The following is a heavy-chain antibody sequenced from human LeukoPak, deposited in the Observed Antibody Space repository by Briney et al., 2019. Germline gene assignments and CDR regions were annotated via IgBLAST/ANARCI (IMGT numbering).Heavy chain of an antibody. CDR3: ATSPGWLDKVY. CDR2: INPDSGST. Sequence: ASVKVSCKASGYTFTDYYIHWVRQAPGQGLEWMGWINPDSGSTSYEQRFKGRVTMTRATSNSTAYIELSSLRSEDTAVYYCATSPGWLDKVYWGQGTLVTVSS. D-gene: IGHD5-12*01. CDR1: GYTFTDYY. V-gene: IGHV1-2*02. J-gene: IGHJ4*02.